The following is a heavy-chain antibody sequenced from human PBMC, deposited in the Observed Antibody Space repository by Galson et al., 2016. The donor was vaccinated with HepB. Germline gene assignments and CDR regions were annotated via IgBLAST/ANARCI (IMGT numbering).Heavy chain of an antibody. Sequence: SVKVSCKASGGTFSSYAMNWARQAPGQGLEWMGGIIPLYGTTNYAQKFQGRVTITADESTSTAYMELSSLRFEDTAVYYCASHTRGQYDSGRYELNYWGQGTLVIVSS. CDR3: ASHTRGQYDSGRYELNY. D-gene: IGHD3-10*01. CDR1: GGTFSSYA. J-gene: IGHJ4*02. V-gene: IGHV1-69*13. CDR2: IIPLYGTT.